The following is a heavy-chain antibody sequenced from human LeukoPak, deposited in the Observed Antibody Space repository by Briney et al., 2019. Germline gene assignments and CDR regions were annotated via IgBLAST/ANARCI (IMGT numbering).Heavy chain of an antibody. CDR2: IIPILGIA. D-gene: IGHD5-12*01. V-gene: IGHV1-69*04. J-gene: IGHJ6*02. Sequence: SVKVSCKASGGTFSSYAISWVRQAPGQGLEWMGRIIPILGIANYAQKFQGRVTITADKSTSTAYMELSSLRSEDTAVYYCARSTVATTGGMDVWGQGTTVTVSS. CDR3: ARSTVATTGGMDV. CDR1: GGTFSSYA.